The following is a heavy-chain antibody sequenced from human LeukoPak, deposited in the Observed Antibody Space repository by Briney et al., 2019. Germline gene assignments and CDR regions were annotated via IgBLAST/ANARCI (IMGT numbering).Heavy chain of an antibody. V-gene: IGHV4-59*01. J-gene: IGHJ3*02. CDR1: DDSITMYY. Sequence: SETLSPTCTVSDDSITMYYWTWIRQPPGKGLEWIGYVDHTGSTKFNPSLNGRVSISRDTSNNFFSLRLRSVTAADTAVYYCAKSNGYGLIDIWGQGTMVTVSS. CDR2: VDHTGST. D-gene: IGHD3-22*01. CDR3: AKSNGYGLIDI.